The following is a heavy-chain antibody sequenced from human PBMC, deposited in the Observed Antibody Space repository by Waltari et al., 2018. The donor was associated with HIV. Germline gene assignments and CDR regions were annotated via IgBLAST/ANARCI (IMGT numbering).Heavy chain of an antibody. V-gene: IGHV1-3*01. CDR1: GYTFTSYA. Sequence: QVQLVQSGAEVKKPGASVKVSCKASGYTFTSYAMHWVRQAPGQRLEWMGWITAGNGNTKYSQKFQGRDTITRDTSARKADMELSSLGSEDTAVYYCARDGGELSRVVGYFDYWGQGTLVTVSS. CDR3: ARDGGELSRVVGYFDY. D-gene: IGHD1-26*01. J-gene: IGHJ4*02. CDR2: ITAGNGNT.